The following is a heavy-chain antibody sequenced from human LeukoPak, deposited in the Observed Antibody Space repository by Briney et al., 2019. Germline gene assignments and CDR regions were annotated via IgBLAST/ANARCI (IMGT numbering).Heavy chain of an antibody. J-gene: IGHJ3*02. Sequence: GGSLRLSCAASGFTFSSYAMHWVRQAPGKGLEWVAVISYDGSNKYYADSVKGRFTISRDNSKNTLYLQMNSLRAEDTTVYYCAREGYYYDSSGSGAFDIWGQGTMVTVSS. CDR3: AREGYYYDSSGSGAFDI. D-gene: IGHD3-22*01. CDR2: ISYDGSNK. CDR1: GFTFSSYA. V-gene: IGHV3-30-3*01.